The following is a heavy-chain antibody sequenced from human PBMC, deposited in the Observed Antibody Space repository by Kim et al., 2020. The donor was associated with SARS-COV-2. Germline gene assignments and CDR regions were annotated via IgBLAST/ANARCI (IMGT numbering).Heavy chain of an antibody. Sequence: TNYAQKLKGRVTMTTDTSTSTAYMELRSLRSDDTAVYYCARAGLIRSMDVWGQGTTVTVSS. J-gene: IGHJ6*02. CDR3: ARAGLIRSMDV. CDR2: T. D-gene: IGHD3-16*02. V-gene: IGHV1-18*01.